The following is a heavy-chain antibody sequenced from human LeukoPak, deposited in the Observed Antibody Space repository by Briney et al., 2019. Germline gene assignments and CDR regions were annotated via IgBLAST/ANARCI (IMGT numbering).Heavy chain of an antibody. CDR2: ISGSGGST. J-gene: IGHJ4*02. CDR3: ASSFDGSGSYPLDY. CDR1: GFTFSSYA. Sequence: GGSLRLSCAASGFTFSSYAMSWVRQAPGKGLEWVSAISGSGGSTYYADSVKGRFTISRDNSKNTLYLQMNSLRAEDTAMYYCASSFDGSGSYPLDYWGQGTLVTVSS. V-gene: IGHV3-23*01. D-gene: IGHD3-10*01.